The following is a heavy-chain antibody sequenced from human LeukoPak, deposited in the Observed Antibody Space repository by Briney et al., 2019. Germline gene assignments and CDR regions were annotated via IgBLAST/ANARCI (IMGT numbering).Heavy chain of an antibody. CDR2: IRYDGSNK. CDR3: AKDQGDIVVVPAALYDSSGYPSLGLDY. D-gene: IGHD2-2*01. Sequence: GGSLRLSCAASGFTFSSYGMHWVRQAPGKGLEWVAFIRYDGSNKYYADSVKGRFTISRDNSKNTLYLQMNSLRAEDTAVYYCAKDQGDIVVVPAALYDSSGYPSLGLDYWGQGTLVTVSS. V-gene: IGHV3-30*02. CDR1: GFTFSSYG. J-gene: IGHJ4*02.